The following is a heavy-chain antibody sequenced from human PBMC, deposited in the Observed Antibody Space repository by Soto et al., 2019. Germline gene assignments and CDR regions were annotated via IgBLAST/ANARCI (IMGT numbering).Heavy chain of an antibody. CDR2: IHSRGNT. Sequence: QVQLQVSGPGLVEPSQTLSLTCTVSGASVSSGDYYWTWIRQPPGKDLEWIGYIHSRGNTNYTPSLRSRVXTSXDXPKNQFSLTLSSVTVADTAVYYCARRVAGGGERFDPWGQGTLVTVSS. CDR1: GASVSSGDYY. D-gene: IGHD3-10*01. V-gene: IGHV4-30-4*01. J-gene: IGHJ5*02. CDR3: ARRVAGGGERFDP.